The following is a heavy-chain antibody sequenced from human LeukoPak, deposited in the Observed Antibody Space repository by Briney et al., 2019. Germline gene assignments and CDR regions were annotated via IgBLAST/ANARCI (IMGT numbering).Heavy chain of an antibody. CDR3: ATTLITVAGLSFDY. CDR2: INHSGST. Sequence: SETLSLTCAVYGGSFSGYYWSWIRQPPGKGLEWIGEINHSGSTNYNPSLKSRVTISVDTSKNQFSLTLSSVTAADTAVYYCATTLITVAGLSFDYWGQGTLVTVSS. D-gene: IGHD6-19*01. V-gene: IGHV4-34*01. CDR1: GGSFSGYY. J-gene: IGHJ4*02.